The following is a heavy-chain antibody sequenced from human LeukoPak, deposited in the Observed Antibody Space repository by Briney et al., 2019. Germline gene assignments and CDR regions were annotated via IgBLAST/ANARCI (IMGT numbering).Heavy chain of an antibody. D-gene: IGHD2-15*01. CDR3: ASGYCSGGSCYEYFDY. V-gene: IGHV1-69*04. J-gene: IGHJ4*02. Sequence: ASVKVSCKASGGTLSSYAISWVRQAPGQGLEWMGRIIPILGIANYAQKFQGRATITADKSTSTAYMELSSLGSEDTAVYYCASGYCSGGSCYEYFDYWGQGTLVTVSS. CDR1: GGTLSSYA. CDR2: IIPILGIA.